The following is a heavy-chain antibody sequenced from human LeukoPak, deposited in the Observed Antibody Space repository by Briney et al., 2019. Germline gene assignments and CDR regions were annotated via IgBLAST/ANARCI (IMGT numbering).Heavy chain of an antibody. CDR2: ISGSGGST. J-gene: IGHJ5*02. V-gene: IGHV3-23*01. CDR1: GFTFSSYA. CDR3: AKGRQYYYDSSAPGFDP. Sequence: PGGSLRLSCAASGFTFSSYAMSWVRQAPGKGLEWVSAISGSGGSTYYADSVKGRFTISRDNSKNTLYLQMNSLRAEDTAVYYCAKGRQYYYDSSAPGFDPWGQGTLVTVSS. D-gene: IGHD3-22*01.